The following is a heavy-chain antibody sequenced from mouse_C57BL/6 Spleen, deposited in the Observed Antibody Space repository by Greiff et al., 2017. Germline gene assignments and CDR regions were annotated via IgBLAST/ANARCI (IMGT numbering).Heavy chain of an antibody. CDR2: INPDSSTI. CDR1: GIDFSRYW. CDR3: ARRDYYGSWFAY. D-gene: IGHD1-1*01. V-gene: IGHV4-1*01. Sequence: EADGIDFSRYWMSWVRRAPGKGLEWIGEINPDSSTINYAPSLKDKFIISRDNAKNTLYLQMSKVRSEDTALYYCARRDYYGSWFAYWGQGTLVTVSA. J-gene: IGHJ3*01.